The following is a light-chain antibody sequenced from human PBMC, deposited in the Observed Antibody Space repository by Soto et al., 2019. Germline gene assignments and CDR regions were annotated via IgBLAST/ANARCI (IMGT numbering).Light chain of an antibody. CDR2: EVS. Sequence: QSVLTQPASVSGSPGQSITLSCTGTSSDIATYNYVSWYQQHPGKAPKLMIYEVSNRPSGVSRRFSGSKSGHTASLTMSGLQAEDEADYYCSSYTTSNTLVFGTGTKVTVL. CDR1: SSDIATYNY. V-gene: IGLV2-14*01. J-gene: IGLJ1*01. CDR3: SSYTTSNTLV.